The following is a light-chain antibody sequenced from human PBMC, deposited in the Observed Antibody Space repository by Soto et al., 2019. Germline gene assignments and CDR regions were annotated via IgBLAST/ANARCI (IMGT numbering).Light chain of an antibody. Sequence: EIVLTQSPATLSLSPGDRATLSCRASQSVSSFLAWYQQKPGQAPRLLIYDTSNRATGIPARFSGSGSGTDFTLTISSLEPEDFAVYYCQQRGNWPPTFGQGTKVEIK. CDR2: DTS. J-gene: IGKJ1*01. CDR3: QQRGNWPPT. CDR1: QSVSSF. V-gene: IGKV3-11*01.